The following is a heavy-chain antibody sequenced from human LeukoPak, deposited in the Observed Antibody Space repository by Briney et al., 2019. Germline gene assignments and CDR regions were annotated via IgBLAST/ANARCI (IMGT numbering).Heavy chain of an antibody. CDR3: ARVWYYDILTGYRGNDAFDI. J-gene: IGHJ3*02. V-gene: IGHV1-18*01. CDR2: ISAYKGNT. Sequence: ASVKVSCKASGYTFTTYGISWVRQAPGQGLEWMGWISAYKGNTNYAQKLQGRVTMTTETSTSTAYMELRSLRSDDTAVYYCARVWYYDILTGYRGNDAFDIWGQGTMVTVSS. CDR1: GYTFTTYG. D-gene: IGHD3-9*01.